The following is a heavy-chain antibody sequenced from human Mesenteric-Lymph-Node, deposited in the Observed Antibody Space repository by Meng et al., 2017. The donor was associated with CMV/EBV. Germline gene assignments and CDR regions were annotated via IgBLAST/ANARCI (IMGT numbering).Heavy chain of an antibody. CDR3: ARVERYYDYWSGYSKGGYFYGMDV. CDR1: GFTFSSYA. D-gene: IGHD3-3*01. Sequence: GESLKISCAASGFTFSSYAMSWVRQAPGKGLEWVANIKEDGSEKYYVDSVKGRITISRDNAKNSLHLQMNSLRAEDTAVYYCARVERYYDYWSGYSKGGYFYGMDVWGQGTTVTVSS. V-gene: IGHV3-7*01. J-gene: IGHJ6*02. CDR2: IKEDGSEK.